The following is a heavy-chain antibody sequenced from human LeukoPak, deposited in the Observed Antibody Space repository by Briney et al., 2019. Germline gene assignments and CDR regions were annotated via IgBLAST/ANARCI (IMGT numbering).Heavy chain of an antibody. CDR3: ARERGDRDTFDI. J-gene: IGHJ3*02. D-gene: IGHD7-27*01. CDR1: GHMFTSHG. Sequence: GASVKVSCKSSGHMFTSHGIHWLRQAPGQGLEWMGWINTNTGNPTYAQGFTGRLVFSLDTSVSTAYLQISSLKAEDTAVYYCARERGDRDTFDIWGQGTMVTVSS. V-gene: IGHV7-4-1*02. CDR2: INTNTGNP.